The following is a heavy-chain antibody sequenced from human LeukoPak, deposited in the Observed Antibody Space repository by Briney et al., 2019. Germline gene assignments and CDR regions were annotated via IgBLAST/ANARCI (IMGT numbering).Heavy chain of an antibody. CDR3: ARDNGSGWPHYYYYYMDV. Sequence: GASVKVSCKASGYTFTGYYMHWVRQAPGQGLEWMGWINPNSGGTNYAQKFQGRVTMTRDTSISTAYMELSRLRSDDTAVYYCARDNGSGWPHYYYYYMDVWGKGTTVTVSS. D-gene: IGHD6-19*01. CDR2: INPNSGGT. CDR1: GYTFTGYY. J-gene: IGHJ6*03. V-gene: IGHV1-2*02.